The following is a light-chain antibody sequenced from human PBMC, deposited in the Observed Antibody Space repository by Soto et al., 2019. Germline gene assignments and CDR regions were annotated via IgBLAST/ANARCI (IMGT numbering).Light chain of an antibody. CDR3: QQYSSYWT. CDR2: KAS. V-gene: IGKV1-5*03. J-gene: IGKJ1*01. Sequence: DIQMTQSPSTLSASVGDRVTITCRASQSISSWLAWYQQKPGKAPKLLIYKASNLESGVPSRFGGSGSGTEFTLTISSLQPDDFATYYCQQYSSYWTFGQGTKVDI. CDR1: QSISSW.